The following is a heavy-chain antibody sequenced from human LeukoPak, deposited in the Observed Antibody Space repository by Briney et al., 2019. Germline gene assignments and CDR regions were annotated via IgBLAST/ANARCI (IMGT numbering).Heavy chain of an antibody. CDR3: ARVATYYDSSGYNSGYFDY. CDR1: GFTFSSYW. Sequence: GGSLRLSCAASGFTFSSYWMHWVRQAPGKGLVWVSRINTDGSSTTYADSVKGRFTISRDNAKKTLYLQMDSLRAEDTAVYYCARVATYYDSSGYNSGYFDYWGQGTLVTVSS. D-gene: IGHD3-22*01. V-gene: IGHV3-74*01. CDR2: INTDGSST. J-gene: IGHJ4*02.